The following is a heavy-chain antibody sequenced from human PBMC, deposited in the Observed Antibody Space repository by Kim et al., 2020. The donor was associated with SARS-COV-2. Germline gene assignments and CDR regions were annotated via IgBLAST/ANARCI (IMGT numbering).Heavy chain of an antibody. V-gene: IGHV3-23*01. J-gene: IGHJ5*01. CDR2: ITSSGSNT. CDR1: GFTFSSCA. Sequence: GGSLRLSCAASGFTFSSCAMNWVRLAPGKGLEWVSTITSSGSNTFYADSVKGRFTISRDNSENTLYLQMNNLTAEDTAMYYCAKQWAPRNNWFDPWGQGTRVSVS. CDR3: AKQWAPRNNWFDP. D-gene: IGHD6-6*01.